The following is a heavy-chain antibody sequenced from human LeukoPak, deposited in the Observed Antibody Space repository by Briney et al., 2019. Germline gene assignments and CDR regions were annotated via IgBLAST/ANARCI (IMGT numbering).Heavy chain of an antibody. CDR3: ARGDWRNSGYYGMDV. CDR2: IHPNSGGT. CDR1: GYTFTGYY. V-gene: IGHV1-2*04. D-gene: IGHD3-10*01. J-gene: IGHJ6*02. Sequence: ASVKVSCKASGYTFTGYYMHWVRQAPGQGLEWMGWIHPNSGGTNYAQKFQAWVTMTRDTSISTAYMELSRLRSDDTAVYYCARGDWRNSGYYGMDVWGQGTTVTVSS.